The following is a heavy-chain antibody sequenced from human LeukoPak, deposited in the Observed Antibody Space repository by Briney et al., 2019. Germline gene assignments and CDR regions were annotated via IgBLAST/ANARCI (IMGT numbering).Heavy chain of an antibody. D-gene: IGHD5-24*01. CDR2: TIPMFGTT. CDR3: ARPMSGRWLEPPFDF. CDR1: GGTFSSYS. Sequence: ASVKVSCKASGGTFSSYSVSWVRQAPGQGPEWMGTTIPMFGTTKYPQKFQDRVTMTTDESTTTVYMELSGLRSEDTAVYYWARPMSGRWLEPPFDFWGQGTLVTVSS. V-gene: IGHV1-69*05. J-gene: IGHJ4*02.